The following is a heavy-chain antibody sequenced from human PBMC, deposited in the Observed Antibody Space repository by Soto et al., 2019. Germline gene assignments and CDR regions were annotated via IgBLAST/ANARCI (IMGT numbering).Heavy chain of an antibody. D-gene: IGHD5-18*01. CDR2: INHSGGT. CDR1: VGSFSGYY. Sequence: SETLSLTCAVYVGSFSGYYWSLIRQPPGKGLECIGEINHSGGTNYNPSLKSRVNISEDTSKNQLSLRLSSVTAADTAVYYCARELWLRGWFETWGQGALVTGSS. J-gene: IGHJ5*02. CDR3: ARELWLRGWFET. V-gene: IGHV4-34*01.